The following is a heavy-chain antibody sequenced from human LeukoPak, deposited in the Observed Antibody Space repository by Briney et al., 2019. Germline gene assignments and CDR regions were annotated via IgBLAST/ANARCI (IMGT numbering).Heavy chain of an antibody. CDR2: ISSSSSYI. CDR1: GFTFSSYS. V-gene: IGHV3-21*01. J-gene: IGHJ4*02. Sequence: GGSLRLSCAASGFTFSSYSMNWVRQAPGKGLEWVSSISSSSSYIYYADSVKGRFTISRDNAKNSLYLQMNSLRAEDTAVYYCARVGVGSSWSHFDYWGQGTLVTVSS. D-gene: IGHD6-13*01. CDR3: ARVGVGSSWSHFDY.